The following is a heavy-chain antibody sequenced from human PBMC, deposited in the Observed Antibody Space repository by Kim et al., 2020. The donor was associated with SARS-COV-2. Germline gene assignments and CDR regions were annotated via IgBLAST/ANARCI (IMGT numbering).Heavy chain of an antibody. CDR3: THLRSGYDWD. CDR2: MKSMPDGGTT. J-gene: IGHJ4*01. CDR1: GIFFDNAW. V-gene: IGHV3-15*01. Sequence: GGSLRLSCATSGIFFDNAWMRWVRQAPGKGLEWVGRMKSMPDGGTTDYAAPVKGRFTISRDDSKNTLYLQMNSLRTDDTAVYYCTHLRSGYDWDWGHGALVTVSS. D-gene: IGHD5-12*01.